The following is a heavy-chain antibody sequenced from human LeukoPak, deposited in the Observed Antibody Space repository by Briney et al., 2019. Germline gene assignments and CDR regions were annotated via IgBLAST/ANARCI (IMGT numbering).Heavy chain of an antibody. V-gene: IGHV4-59*01. CDR1: GGSISSYY. CDR2: IYYNGVT. CDR3: ARGVMVRGSYMDV. Sequence: SETLSLTCTVPGGSISSYYWNWIRQPPGQGLEWIGYIYYNGVTYYNPSLKSRVTISVDTSKNQLSLNLNSVTAADTAVYYCARGVMVRGSYMDVWGKESTVTISS. D-gene: IGHD3-10*01. J-gene: IGHJ6*03.